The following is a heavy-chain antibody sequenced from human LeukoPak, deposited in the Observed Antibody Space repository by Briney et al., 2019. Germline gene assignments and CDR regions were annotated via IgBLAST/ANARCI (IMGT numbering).Heavy chain of an antibody. CDR3: AREYSSSLGALDP. CDR1: GYTFTGYY. J-gene: IGHJ5*02. Sequence: ASVKVSCKASGYTFTGYYMHWVRQAPGQGLEWMGRINPNSGGTNYAQKFQGRVTMTRDTSISTAYMELSRLRSDDTAVYYCAREYSSSLGALDPWGQGTLVTVSS. CDR2: INPNSGGT. D-gene: IGHD6-6*01. V-gene: IGHV1-2*06.